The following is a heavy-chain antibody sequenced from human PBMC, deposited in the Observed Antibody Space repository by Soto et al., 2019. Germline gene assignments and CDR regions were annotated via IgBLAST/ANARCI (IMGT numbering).Heavy chain of an antibody. CDR3: ARGIAAAKNWFDP. CDR1: GFTFSSYW. J-gene: IGHJ5*02. D-gene: IGHD6-13*01. V-gene: IGHV3-74*01. Sequence: PGGSLRLSCAASGFTFSSYWMHWVRQAPGKGLVWVSRINSDGSSTSYADSVKGRFTISRDNAKNTLYLQMNSLRAEDTAVYYCARGIAAAKNWFDPWGQGTLVTVSS. CDR2: INSDGSST.